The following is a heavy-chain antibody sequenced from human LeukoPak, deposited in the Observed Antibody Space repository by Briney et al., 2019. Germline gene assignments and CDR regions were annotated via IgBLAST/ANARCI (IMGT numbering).Heavy chain of an antibody. CDR2: ISYDGSNK. CDR1: GFTFSSYG. J-gene: IGHJ4*02. CDR3: AKDLGEWGNLGTLQLERGPDY. D-gene: IGHD1-1*01. Sequence: GGSLRLSCAASGFTFSSYGMHWVRQGPGKGLEWEAVISYDGSNKYYADSVKGRFTISRDNSKNTLYLQMNSLSAEDTAVYYCAKDLGEWGNLGTLQLERGPDYWGQGTLVTVSS. V-gene: IGHV3-30*18.